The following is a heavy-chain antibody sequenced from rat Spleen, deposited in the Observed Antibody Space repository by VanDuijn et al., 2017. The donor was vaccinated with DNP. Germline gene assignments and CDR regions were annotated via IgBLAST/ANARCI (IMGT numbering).Heavy chain of an antibody. CDR2: IIYDVSKT. Sequence: EVLLVESGGGLVQPGRSLKLSCAASGFTFSDYNMAWVRQAPKKGLEWVATIIYDVSKTYYRDSVKGRFTISRDNAKSTLYLQMDSLRSEDTATYYCTTHPGYSSDYWGQGVVVTVSS. V-gene: IGHV5S10*01. J-gene: IGHJ2*01. CDR1: GFTFSDYN. D-gene: IGHD2-5*01. CDR3: TTHPGYSSDY.